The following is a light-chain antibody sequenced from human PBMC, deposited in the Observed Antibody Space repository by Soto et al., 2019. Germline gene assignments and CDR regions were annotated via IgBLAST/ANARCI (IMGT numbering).Light chain of an antibody. CDR2: GAS. CDR3: QQYGSSPRRT. J-gene: IGKJ4*02. Sequence: ELVVTQVPGSLSLSPGERATLSCMASQSVSSSYLAWHQQKPGQSPRLLIYGASSGATGIPDRFSGSGSGTDFTLTINSLEPEDFAVYYCQQYGSSPRRTFGGGTKVDIK. V-gene: IGKV3-20*01. CDR1: QSVSSSY.